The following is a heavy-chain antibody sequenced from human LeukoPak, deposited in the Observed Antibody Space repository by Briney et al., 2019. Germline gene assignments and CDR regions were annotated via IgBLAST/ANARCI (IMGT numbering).Heavy chain of an antibody. CDR1: GFTVSSNY. Sequence: GGSLRLSCAASGFTVSSNYMSWVRQAPGKGLEWVSVIYSGGSTYYADSVKGRFTISRDNSKNTLYLQMNSLRAEDTAVYYCASSIAVAGHDAFDIWGQGTMVTVSS. CDR3: ASSIAVAGHDAFDI. CDR2: IYSGGST. D-gene: IGHD6-19*01. J-gene: IGHJ3*02. V-gene: IGHV3-66*01.